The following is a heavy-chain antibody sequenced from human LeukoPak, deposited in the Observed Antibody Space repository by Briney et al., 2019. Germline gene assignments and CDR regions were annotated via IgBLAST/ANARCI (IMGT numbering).Heavy chain of an antibody. J-gene: IGHJ4*02. D-gene: IGHD6-6*01. V-gene: IGHV3-23*01. CDR3: AKVESIAARGYYFDY. CDR2: ISGTSTAI. CDR1: GFXFSSSN. Sequence: GGSLRLSCAASGFXFSSSNIHWVRQAPGKGLEWVSFISGTSTAIYYADSVKGRFTISRDNSKNTLYLQMNSLRAEDTAVYYCAKVESIAARGYYFDYWGQGTLVTVSS.